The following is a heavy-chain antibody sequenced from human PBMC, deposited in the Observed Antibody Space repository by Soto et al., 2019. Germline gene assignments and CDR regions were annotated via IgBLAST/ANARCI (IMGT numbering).Heavy chain of an antibody. J-gene: IGHJ4*02. CDR3: ARASGGAVADFDY. V-gene: IGHV4-31*03. Sequence: QVKLQESGPGLVKPSETLSLTCSVSGGSISSCGYYWNWIRQHPERGLEWIGYIYYSGNTVLNPSLTSRATISRGTSKKAFPLTLTSLKAADMAVYFCARASGGAVADFDYWGQGTLVTASS. D-gene: IGHD6-19*01. CDR1: GGSISSCGYY. CDR2: IYYSGNT.